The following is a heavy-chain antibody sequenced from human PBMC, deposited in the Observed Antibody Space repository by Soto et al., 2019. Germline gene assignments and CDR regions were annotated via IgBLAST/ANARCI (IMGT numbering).Heavy chain of an antibody. V-gene: IGHV3-23*01. CDR1: GFPFSNYA. Sequence: GGSLRLSCAASGFPFSNYAMNWVRQAPGKGLEWVSTISKSGDSTYNADSVKGRFTVSRDNSKNTLYLQMNSLRAEDTAVYYCAKVEYYDFWSGYYYYYGLDAWGQGTTVTVSS. CDR3: AKVEYYDFWSGYYYYYGLDA. D-gene: IGHD3-3*01. J-gene: IGHJ6*02. CDR2: ISKSGDST.